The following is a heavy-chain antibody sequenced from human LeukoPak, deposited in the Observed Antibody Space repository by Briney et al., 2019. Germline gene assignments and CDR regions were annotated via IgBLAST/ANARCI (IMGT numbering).Heavy chain of an antibody. CDR3: ARVDGYSGYEGYYYYMDV. CDR1: GGSISSGGYY. CDR2: IYHSGST. D-gene: IGHD5-12*01. J-gene: IGHJ6*03. Sequence: SETLSLTCTVSGGSISSGGYYWSWIRQPPGKGLEWIGYIYHSGSTYYNPSLKSRVTISVDRSKNQFSLKLSSVTAADTAVYYCARVDGYSGYEGYYYYMDVRGKGTTVTVSS. V-gene: IGHV4-30-2*01.